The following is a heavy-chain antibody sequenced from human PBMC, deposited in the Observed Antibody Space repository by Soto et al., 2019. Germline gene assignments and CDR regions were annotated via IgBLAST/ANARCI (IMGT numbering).Heavy chain of an antibody. CDR3: AKDLGRCFDAFDI. J-gene: IGHJ3*02. CDR2: ISGSGGST. CDR1: GFTSSSYA. D-gene: IGHD2-15*01. Sequence: PGGSLRLSCAASGFTSSSYAMSWVRQAPGKGLEWVSAISGSGGSTYYADSVKGRFTISRDNSKNTLYLQMNSLRAEDTAVYYCAKDLGRCFDAFDIWGQGTMVTLSS. V-gene: IGHV3-23*01.